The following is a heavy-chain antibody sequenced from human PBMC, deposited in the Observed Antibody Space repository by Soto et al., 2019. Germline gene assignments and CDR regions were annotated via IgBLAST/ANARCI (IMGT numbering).Heavy chain of an antibody. D-gene: IGHD4-17*01. J-gene: IGHJ6*02. CDR1: GGTFSSYA. Sequence: QVQLVQSGAEVKKPGSSVKVSCKASGGTFSSYAISWVRQAPGQGLEWMGGIIPIFGTANYAQKFQGRVTITADESTSTAYMELSRLRSEDTAVYYCARDLSTVTNDYYYYYGMDVWGQGTTVTVSS. CDR3: ARDLSTVTNDYYYYYGMDV. CDR2: IIPIFGTA. V-gene: IGHV1-69*01.